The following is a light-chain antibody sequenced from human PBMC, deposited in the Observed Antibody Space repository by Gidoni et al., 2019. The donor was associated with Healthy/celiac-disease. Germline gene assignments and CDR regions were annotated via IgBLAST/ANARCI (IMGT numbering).Light chain of an antibody. CDR2: DVT. Sequence: QSVLTQPASVSGSPGQSITISCTGTSSDVGGYNYVSWFQQHPGKAPKLTIYDVTSRPSGVSNRFSGSKSGDTASLTISGLQAEDEADYYCNSYTSSSTLVFGGGTKLTVL. CDR3: NSYTSSSTLV. CDR1: SSDVGGYNY. J-gene: IGLJ2*01. V-gene: IGLV2-14*01.